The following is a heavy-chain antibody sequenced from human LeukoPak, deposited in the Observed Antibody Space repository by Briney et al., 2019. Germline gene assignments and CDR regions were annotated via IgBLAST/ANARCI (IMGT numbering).Heavy chain of an antibody. D-gene: IGHD3-16*01. CDR2: ISLRGST. CDR3: ARDPDPGGLDY. J-gene: IGHJ4*02. V-gene: IGHV4-38-2*02. CDR1: GYSINNDYH. Sequence: SETLSLTCAVSGYSINNDYHWVWIRQPPGEGLEWIGSISLRGSTYYNPSLKSRVTISVDTSKNQFSLKLSSVTAADTAVYFCARDPDPGGLDYWGQGTLVTVSS.